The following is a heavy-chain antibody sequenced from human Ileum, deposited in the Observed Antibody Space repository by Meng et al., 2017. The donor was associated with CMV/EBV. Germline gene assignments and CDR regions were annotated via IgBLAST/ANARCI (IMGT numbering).Heavy chain of an antibody. CDR1: GYTFTGYY. CDR3: ARVLVFWSGSYYYYYGMDV. D-gene: IGHD3-3*01. J-gene: IGHJ6*02. V-gene: IGHV1-2*02. CDR2: INPNSGGT. Sequence: ASVKVFCKASGYTFTGYYMHWVRQAPGQGLEWMGWINPNSGGTNYAQKFQGRVTMTRDTSISTAYMELSRLRSDDTAVYYCARVLVFWSGSYYYYYGMDVWGQGTTVTVSS.